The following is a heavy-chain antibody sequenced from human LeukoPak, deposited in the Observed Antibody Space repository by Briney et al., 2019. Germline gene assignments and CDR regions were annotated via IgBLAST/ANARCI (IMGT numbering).Heavy chain of an antibody. CDR3: ARDLGVSGEAPCGMDV. V-gene: IGHV3-30-3*01. CDR1: GFTFSAYA. CDR2: ISYDGSNK. J-gene: IGHJ6*02. D-gene: IGHD3-10*01. Sequence: AGGSLRLSCAASGFTFSAYAMHWVRQAPGKGLEWVAVISYDGSNKYYADSLRGRFTISRDNSKNTLYLQMNSLRAEDTAIYYCARDLGVSGEAPCGMDVWGQGTTVTVSS.